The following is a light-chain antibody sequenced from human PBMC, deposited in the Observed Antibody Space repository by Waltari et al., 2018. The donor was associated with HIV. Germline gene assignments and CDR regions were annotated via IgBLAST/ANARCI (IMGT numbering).Light chain of an antibody. J-gene: IGKJ3*01. CDR2: AAS. CDR1: QNIYHY. Sequence: DIQMTQSPSSLSASIGDRVTITCRASQNIYHYLNWYQHEPGNPPKLLIYAASTLQSGVPSRFRASGSGTDFTLTIDNLQPEDFATYYCQQSSDLPSTFGPGTKVDLK. CDR3: QQSSDLPST. V-gene: IGKV1-39*01.